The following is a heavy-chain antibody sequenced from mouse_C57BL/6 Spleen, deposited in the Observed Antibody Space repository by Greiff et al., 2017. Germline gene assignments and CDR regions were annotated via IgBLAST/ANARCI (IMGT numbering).Heavy chain of an antibody. Sequence: VQLQESGAELVRPGASVTLSCKASGYTFTDYEMHWVKQTPVHGLEWIGAIDPETGGTAYNQKFKGKAILTADKSSSTAYMELRSLTSEDSAVYYCTRQEYFDVWGTGTTVTVSS. CDR3: TRQEYFDV. V-gene: IGHV1-15*01. CDR2: IDPETGGT. CDR1: GYTFTDYE. J-gene: IGHJ1*03.